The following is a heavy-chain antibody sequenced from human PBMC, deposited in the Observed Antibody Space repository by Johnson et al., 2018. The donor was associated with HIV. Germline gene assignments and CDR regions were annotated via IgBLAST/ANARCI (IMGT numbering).Heavy chain of an antibody. CDR3: ARRTVVTPGAFDI. CDR2: ISSSGSTI. CDR1: GFTFSDYY. V-gene: IGHV3-11*04. Sequence: QEKLVESGGGLIQPGGSLRLSCAASGFTFSDYYMSWIRQAPGKGLEWVSYISSSGSTIYYADSVKGRFTISRDNAKNSLYLQMNSLRAEDTAVYYCARRTVVTPGAFDIWGQGTMVTVSS. D-gene: IGHD4-23*01. J-gene: IGHJ3*02.